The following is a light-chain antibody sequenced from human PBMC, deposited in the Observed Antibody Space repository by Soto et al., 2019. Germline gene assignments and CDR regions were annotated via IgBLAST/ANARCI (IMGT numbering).Light chain of an antibody. J-gene: IGKJ2*01. V-gene: IGKV3-15*01. Sequence: EIGMTQSQVTLSVSPGERATLSCRASQSVSSNLAWYQQKCGQAPRLLIYGASTRATGIPARFSGNGSGTAFTLSISSLLSEDFAIYYRQQYNNWPPYSVGQRTKLVIK. CDR1: QSVSSN. CDR3: QQYNNWPPYS. CDR2: GAS.